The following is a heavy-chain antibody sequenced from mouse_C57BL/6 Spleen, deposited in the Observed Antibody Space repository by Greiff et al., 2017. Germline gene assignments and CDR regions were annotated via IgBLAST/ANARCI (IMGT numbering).Heavy chain of an antibody. CDR3: ARPLYYYGSFDY. V-gene: IGHV1-18*01. CDR1: GYTFTDYN. D-gene: IGHD1-1*01. CDR2: INPNNGGT. J-gene: IGHJ2*01. Sequence: EVQLQQSGPELVKPGASVKIPCKASGYTFTDYNMDWVKQSHGKSLEWIGDINPNNGGTIYNQKFKGKATLTVDKSSSTAYMELRSLTSEDTAVYYCARPLYYYGSFDYWGQGTTLTVSS.